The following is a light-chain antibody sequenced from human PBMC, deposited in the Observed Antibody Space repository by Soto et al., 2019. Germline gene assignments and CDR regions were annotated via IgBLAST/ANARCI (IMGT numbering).Light chain of an antibody. CDR3: QSYDSSLSGSDNYG. CDR1: SSNIGAGYD. Sequence: QSVLTQPPSVSGAPGQRVTISCTGSSSNIGAGYDVHWYQQLPGTAPKLLIYGNSNRPSGVPDRFSGSKSGTSASLAITGLQAEDEADYYCQSYDSSLSGSDNYGFGTGTKLTVL. CDR2: GNS. J-gene: IGLJ1*01. V-gene: IGLV1-40*01.